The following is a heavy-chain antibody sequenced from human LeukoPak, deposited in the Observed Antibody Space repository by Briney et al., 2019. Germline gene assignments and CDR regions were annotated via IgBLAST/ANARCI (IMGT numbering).Heavy chain of an antibody. CDR3: AKTLSSSWQWDY. V-gene: IGHV3-9*01. D-gene: IGHD6-13*01. CDR1: GLTFDDYA. J-gene: IGHJ4*02. Sequence: PGRSLRLSCAASGLTFDDYAMHWVRQAPGKGLEWVSGISWNSGSIGYADSVKDRFTISRDNSKNTLYLQMNSLRAEDTAVYYCAKTLSSSWQWDYWGQGTLVTVSS. CDR2: ISWNSGSI.